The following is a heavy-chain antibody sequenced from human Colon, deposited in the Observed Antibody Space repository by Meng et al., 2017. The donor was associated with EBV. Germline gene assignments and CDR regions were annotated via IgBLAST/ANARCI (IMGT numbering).Heavy chain of an antibody. CDR2: IYYSGST. CDR1: GCSISSGGYY. J-gene: IGHJ4*02. D-gene: IGHD5-24*01. Sequence: VQLSDTGPGLVKPSQTLSLTCTVSGCSISSGGYYWSWIRQHPGKGLEWIGYIYYSGSTYYNPSLKSRVTISIDTSKNQFSLKLSSVTAADTAVYYCARGPSRWLQFSFDYWGQGTLVTVSS. V-gene: IGHV4-31*03. CDR3: ARGPSRWLQFSFDY.